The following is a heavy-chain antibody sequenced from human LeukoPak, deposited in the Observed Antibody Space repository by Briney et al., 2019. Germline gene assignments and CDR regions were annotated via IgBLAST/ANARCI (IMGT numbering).Heavy chain of an antibody. V-gene: IGHV4-4*07. D-gene: IGHD2-2*02. CDR1: GGSISSYY. CDR2: IYTSGST. J-gene: IGHJ3*02. CDR3: AREIDCSSTSCYTDAFDI. Sequence: SETLSLTCTVSGGSISSYYWSWIRQPAGKGLEWIGRIYTSGSTNYNPSLKSRVTVSVDTSKNQFSLKLSSVTAADTAVYYCAREIDCSSTSCYTDAFDIWGQGTMATVSS.